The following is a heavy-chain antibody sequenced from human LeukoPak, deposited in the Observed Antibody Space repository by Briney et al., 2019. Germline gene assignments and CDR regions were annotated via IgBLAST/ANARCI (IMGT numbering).Heavy chain of an antibody. Sequence: GASVKVSCTASGGTFSSYAISWVRQAPGQGLEWMGGIIPIFGTANYAQKFQGRVTITADESTSTAYMELSSLRSEDTAVYYCARDTYDRDAFDIWGQGTMVTVSS. D-gene: IGHD1-1*01. CDR1: GGTFSSYA. CDR2: IIPIFGTA. V-gene: IGHV1-69*13. J-gene: IGHJ3*02. CDR3: ARDTYDRDAFDI.